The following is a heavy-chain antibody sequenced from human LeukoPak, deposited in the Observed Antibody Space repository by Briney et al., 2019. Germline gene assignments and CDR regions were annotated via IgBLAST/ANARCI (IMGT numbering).Heavy chain of an antibody. Sequence: ASVKVSCKASGYTFTGYYMHWVRQAPGQGLEWMGWINPNSGGTNYAQKFQGRVTMTRDTSISTAYMDLSRLTSDDTAMYYCARVDPAMGRDYYFDWWGQGTLVTVSS. CDR3: ARVDPAMGRDYYFDW. J-gene: IGHJ4*02. D-gene: IGHD3-10*01. CDR1: GYTFTGYY. CDR2: INPNSGGT. V-gene: IGHV1-2*02.